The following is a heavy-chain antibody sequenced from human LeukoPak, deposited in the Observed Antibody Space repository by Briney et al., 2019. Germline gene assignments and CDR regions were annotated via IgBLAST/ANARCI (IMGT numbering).Heavy chain of an antibody. CDR1: GGSISSYY. V-gene: IGHV4-59*03. D-gene: IGHD4-23*01. CDR3: AGCGNSVGYFEH. Sequence: SETLSLTCTVSGGSISSYYWSWIRQPPGKGLEWIGNIYYSGSTNYNPSLKSRVTISVDTTKNQFSPELSSVTAPDTAVYYCAGCGNSVGYFEHGGQGPLVTLSS. J-gene: IGHJ4*02. CDR2: IYYSGST.